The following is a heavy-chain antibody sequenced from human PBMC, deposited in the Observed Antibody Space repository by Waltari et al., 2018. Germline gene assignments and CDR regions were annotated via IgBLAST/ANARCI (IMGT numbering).Heavy chain of an antibody. D-gene: IGHD3-22*01. CDR3: ARGKVDVTYYDSSGYYYRYFDY. V-gene: IGHV4-4*02. CDR1: GGSINSNNW. CDR2: IYHSGST. J-gene: IGHJ4*02. Sequence: QVQLQESGPGLVKPSGTLSLTCAVSGGSINSNNWWSWVRQPPGKGLEWIGEIYHSGSTNYNPSRKSRVTISVDQSKNQFSLKLSSVTAADTAVYYCARGKVDVTYYDSSGYYYRYFDYWGQGTLVTVSS.